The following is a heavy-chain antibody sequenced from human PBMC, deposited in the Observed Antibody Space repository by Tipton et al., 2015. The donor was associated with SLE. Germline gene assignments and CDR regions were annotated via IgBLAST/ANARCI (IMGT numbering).Heavy chain of an antibody. CDR2: IYTSDTYTSTIT. CDR1: GYSISSGYY. Sequence: GLVKPSETLSLTCTVSGYSISSGYYWGWIRQPPGKGLEWIGSIYTSDTYTSTITDYNPSLKSRVSMSADTSKNQFSLKLSSVTAADTALYYCARVAATDWYFDLWGLGTLVTVSS. V-gene: IGHV4-38-2*02. J-gene: IGHJ2*01. D-gene: IGHD2-15*01. CDR3: ARVAATDWYFDL.